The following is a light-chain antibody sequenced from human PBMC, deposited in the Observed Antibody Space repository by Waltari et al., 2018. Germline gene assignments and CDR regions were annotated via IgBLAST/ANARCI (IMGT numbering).Light chain of an antibody. V-gene: IGLV1-44*01. Sequence: QYVLTQPPSASGTPGQRVAISCSGSSSNIGRNTLNWYQQLPGTAPKLLIYFNDQRPSGVSDRFSGSKSGTSASLAISGLRSEDEADYYCAAWDDSLNGVGFGGGTKLTVL. CDR3: AAWDDSLNGVG. CDR1: SSNIGRNT. J-gene: IGLJ2*01. CDR2: FND.